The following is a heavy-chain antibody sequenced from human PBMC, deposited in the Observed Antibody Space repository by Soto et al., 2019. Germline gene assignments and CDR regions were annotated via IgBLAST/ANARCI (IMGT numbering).Heavy chain of an antibody. CDR1: GFTFSYYG. D-gene: IGHD4-17*01. Sequence: QVQLVESGGGVVQPGRSLRLSCAASGFTFSYYGMLWVRQAPGKGLEWVAVISYDGSDEYYTESVKGRFTISRDNSKNTQYLQMNSLTPEATAVYYCAKVLVESFGDYVPSPSHFDYMGQGTLVTVSS. J-gene: IGHJ4*02. CDR2: ISYDGSDE. CDR3: AKVLVESFGDYVPSPSHFDY. V-gene: IGHV3-30*18.